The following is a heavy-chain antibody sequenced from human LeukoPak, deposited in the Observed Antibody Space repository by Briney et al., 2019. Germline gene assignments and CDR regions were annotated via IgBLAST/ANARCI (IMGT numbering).Heavy chain of an antibody. CDR1: GFTFTTYW. J-gene: IGHJ5*02. V-gene: IGHV3-7*03. Sequence: GGSLRLSCAASGFTFTTYWMSWVRQAPGKGLEWVANIKQDGTEKYYVDSVKGRFTISRDNSKNTLFLQMNSLRAEDTAVYYCAKEGDSSSWYGNWFDPWGQGTLVTVSS. D-gene: IGHD6-13*01. CDR3: AKEGDSSSWYGNWFDP. CDR2: IKQDGTEK.